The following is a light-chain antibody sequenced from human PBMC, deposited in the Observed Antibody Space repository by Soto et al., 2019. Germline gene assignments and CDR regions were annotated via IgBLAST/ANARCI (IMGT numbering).Light chain of an antibody. J-gene: IGKJ1*01. V-gene: IGKV1-5*01. CDR3: QQYNSYWT. Sequence: DVQMTQSHSTLSASVGDRVTITCRATQSLNNKLAWYQQKPGKAPNLLIYDAFFLESGVPSRFRGSGSGTEFTLTISSLQPDDVATYYCQQYNSYWTYGQGTKVDI. CDR2: DAF. CDR1: QSLNNK.